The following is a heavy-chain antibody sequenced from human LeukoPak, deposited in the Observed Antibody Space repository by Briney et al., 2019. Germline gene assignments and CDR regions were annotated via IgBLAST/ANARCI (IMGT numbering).Heavy chain of an antibody. CDR1: GFTFSSFA. Sequence: GRSLRLSCAASGFTFSSFAMHWVRQAPDKGLEWVAVISYDGTNKDYADSVKGRFTMSRDNSKNTLYLQVNSLRLEDTALYYCARDGNSGWYTGENYYYYGMDVWGQGTTVTVSS. CDR3: ARDGNSGWYTGENYYYYGMDV. J-gene: IGHJ6*02. D-gene: IGHD6-19*01. CDR2: ISYDGTNK. V-gene: IGHV3-30-3*01.